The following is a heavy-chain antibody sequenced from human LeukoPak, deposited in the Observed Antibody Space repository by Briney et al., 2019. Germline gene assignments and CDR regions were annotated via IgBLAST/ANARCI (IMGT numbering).Heavy chain of an antibody. J-gene: IGHJ3*02. V-gene: IGHV4-59*01. CDR3: ARPHSSGWYDAFDI. Sequence: SETLSLTCSVSGGPITSYYWSWIRQPPGKGLEWMGYINYSGSTNYNPSLKSRVTISLDTSKNQFSLKLSSVTAADTAVYYCARPHSSGWYDAFDIWGQGTMVTVSS. CDR2: INYSGST. CDR1: GGPITSYY. D-gene: IGHD6-13*01.